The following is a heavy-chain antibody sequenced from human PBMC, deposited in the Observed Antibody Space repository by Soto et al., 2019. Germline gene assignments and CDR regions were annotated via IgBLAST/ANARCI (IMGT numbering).Heavy chain of an antibody. D-gene: IGHD2-15*01. CDR3: VRESGGGGYCSGGSCYGMDV. Sequence: QVQLQELGPGLVKPSETLTLTCIVSGGSISSYYWSWIRQPAGKGLEWIGRLYTSGNSNTYYNPSLKSRVTMSADTSKNQFSLEMTSVTAADTAVYYCVRESGGGGYCSGGSCYGMDVWGQGTTVTVSS. CDR2: LYTSGNSNT. CDR1: GGSISSYY. J-gene: IGHJ6*02. V-gene: IGHV4-4*07.